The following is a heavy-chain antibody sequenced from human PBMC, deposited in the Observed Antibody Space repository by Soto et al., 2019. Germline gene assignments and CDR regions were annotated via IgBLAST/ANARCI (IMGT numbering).Heavy chain of an antibody. CDR1: GFTFSNYG. J-gene: IGHJ6*01. V-gene: IGHV3-33*01. Sequence: QVQLVESGGGVVQPGRSLRLSCAASGFTFSNYGMHWVRQAPGKGLEWVAVILNDGSNRYHADSVKDRFTISRDNSKNTLYLLMNSLRVTDTAVYYCARDDVYWGNGMALWGQGNTVTVS. CDR3: ARDDVYWGNGMAL. D-gene: IGHD3-16*01. CDR2: ILNDGSNR.